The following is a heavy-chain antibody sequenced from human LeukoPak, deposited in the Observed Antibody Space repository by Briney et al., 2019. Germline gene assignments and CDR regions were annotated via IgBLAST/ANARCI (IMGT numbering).Heavy chain of an antibody. CDR1: GGSISSYY. J-gene: IGHJ3*02. CDR2: IYYSGST. CDR3: ASRDGYNYVSAFDI. Sequence: SETLSLTCSVSGGSISSYYWSWIRQPPGKGLEWIGYIYYSGSTNYNPSLKSRVTISVDTSKNQFSLILSSVTAADTAVYYCASRDGYNYVSAFDIWGQGTMVTVSS. V-gene: IGHV4-59*08. D-gene: IGHD5-24*01.